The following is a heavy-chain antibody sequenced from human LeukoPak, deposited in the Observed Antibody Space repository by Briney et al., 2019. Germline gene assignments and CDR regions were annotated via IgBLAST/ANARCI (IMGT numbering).Heavy chain of an antibody. CDR2: IKQDGNGI. J-gene: IGHJ4*02. CDR1: GFTFSDYW. V-gene: IGHV3-7*01. CDR3: ARAEGRARLTY. D-gene: IGHD1-26*01. Sequence: PGGSLRLSCAPSGFTFSDYWMSWVRQAPGKGLEWVADIKQDGNGIYYVDSVKGRFTISRDNAKNSLYLQMNSLRAEDTAVYYCARAEGRARLTYWGQGTLVTVSS.